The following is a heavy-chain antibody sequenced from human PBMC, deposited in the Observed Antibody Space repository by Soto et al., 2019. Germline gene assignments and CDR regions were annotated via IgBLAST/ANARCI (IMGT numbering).Heavy chain of an antibody. V-gene: IGHV3-9*01. Sequence: EVQLVESGGGLVQPGRSLRLSCAASGFTFDDYAMHWVRQAPGKGLEWVSGISWDSGTIGYADSVKGRFTISRDNAKNSLYLQMNSLRPEDTALYYCAKALYSNSWYNFDYWGQGTLVTVSS. D-gene: IGHD6-13*01. CDR3: AKALYSNSWYNFDY. CDR2: ISWDSGTI. J-gene: IGHJ4*02. CDR1: GFTFDDYA.